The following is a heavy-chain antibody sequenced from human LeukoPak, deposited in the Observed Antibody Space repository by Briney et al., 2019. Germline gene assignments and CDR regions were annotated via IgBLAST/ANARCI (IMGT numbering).Heavy chain of an antibody. CDR3: AKDRSGSGSSMDV. V-gene: IGHV3-48*03. CDR1: GFTFSNYE. CDR2: ISRSGSSI. J-gene: IGHJ6*02. Sequence: GGSLRLSCAASGFTFSNYEMNWVRQAPGKGLEWVSYISRSGSSIYYADSVKGRLTISRDNAKNSLHLQMNSQRAEDTAVYYCAKDRSGSGSSMDVWGQGTTVTVSS. D-gene: IGHD3-10*01.